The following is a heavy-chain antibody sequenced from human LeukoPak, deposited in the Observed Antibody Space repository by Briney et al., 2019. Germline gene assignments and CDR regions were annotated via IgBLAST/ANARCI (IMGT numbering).Heavy chain of an antibody. Sequence: GGSLRLSCAASGFTFSSYAMHWVRQAPGKGLEWVAVISYDGSNKYYADSVKGRFTISRDNSKNTLYLQMNSLRAEDTAVYYCARDGRDGYTLDAFDIWGQGTMATVSS. V-gene: IGHV3-30*04. CDR2: ISYDGSNK. J-gene: IGHJ3*02. D-gene: IGHD5-24*01. CDR1: GFTFSSYA. CDR3: ARDGRDGYTLDAFDI.